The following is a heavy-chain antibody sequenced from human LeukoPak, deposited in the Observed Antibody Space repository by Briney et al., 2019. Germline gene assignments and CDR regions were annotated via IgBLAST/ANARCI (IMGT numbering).Heavy chain of an antibody. Sequence: PGASLRLSCAASGFTFSSYAMSWVRQAPGKGLEWVSGISGSGGSTYYADSVEGRFTISRDNSKNTLYLQMNSLRAEDTAVYYWAKPRGYCSGGSCYSYYYYGKDVWGQGTTVTVSS. J-gene: IGHJ6*02. CDR3: AKPRGYCSGGSCYSYYYYGKDV. D-gene: IGHD2-15*01. V-gene: IGHV3-23*01. CDR2: ISGSGGST. CDR1: GFTFSSYA.